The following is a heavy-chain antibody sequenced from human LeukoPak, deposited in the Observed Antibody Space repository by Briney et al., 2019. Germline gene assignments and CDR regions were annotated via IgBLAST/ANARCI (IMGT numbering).Heavy chain of an antibody. V-gene: IGHV4-39*01. Sequence: PSETLSLTCTVSGGSISSSSYYWGWIRQPPGKGLEWIGSIFYSGSTYYNPSLKSRVTIAMDTSKNQFSLKLSSVTAADTAIYYCARVLGGSSPFDYWGQGTLVTVSS. D-gene: IGHD1-26*01. CDR3: ARVLGGSSPFDY. J-gene: IGHJ4*02. CDR1: GGSISSSSYY. CDR2: IFYSGST.